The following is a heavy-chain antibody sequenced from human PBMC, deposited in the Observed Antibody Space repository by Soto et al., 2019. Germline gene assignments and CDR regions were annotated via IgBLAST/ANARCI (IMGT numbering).Heavy chain of an antibody. D-gene: IGHD6-19*01. CDR2: INSDGSST. CDR1: GFTLSSYW. Sequence: EVQLVESGGGLVQPGGSLRLSCAASGFTLSSYWMHWVRQVPGKGLVWVSRINSDGSSTTYADSVKGRFTISRDNAKNRLLLQMNSLGAEDTAVYYWAVAVAVPTAIGYWGQGTLVTVSS. CDR3: AVAVAVPTAIGY. J-gene: IGHJ4*02. V-gene: IGHV3-74*01.